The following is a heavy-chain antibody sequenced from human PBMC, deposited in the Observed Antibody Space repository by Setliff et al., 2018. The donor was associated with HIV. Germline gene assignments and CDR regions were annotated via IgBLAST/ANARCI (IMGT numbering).Heavy chain of an antibody. Sequence: PGGSLRLSCAASGFTFNTAWMSWVRQAPGKGLEWVGHIRSKTDGATTDYAAPVKGRFTISRDDSKNTLYLQMNSLKIEDTAVYYCTTRAVPSRWGELQFLERYYYSMDVWGKGTTVTVSS. J-gene: IGHJ6*03. D-gene: IGHD3-3*01. V-gene: IGHV3-15*01. CDR3: TTRAVPSRWGELQFLERYYYSMDV. CDR1: GFTFNTAW. CDR2: IRSKTDGATT.